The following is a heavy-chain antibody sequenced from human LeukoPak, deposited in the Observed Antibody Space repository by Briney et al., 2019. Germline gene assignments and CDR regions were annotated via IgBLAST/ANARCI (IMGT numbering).Heavy chain of an antibody. CDR2: IYHSGST. CDR3: AGRAVTTFDGGFDY. V-gene: IGHV4-4*02. D-gene: IGHD4-17*01. J-gene: IGHJ4*02. CDR1: GGSISSSNW. Sequence: SETLSLTCAVSGGSISSSNWWSWVRQPPGKGLEWIGEIYHSGSTNYNPSLKSRVTISVDKSKNQFSLKLSSVTAADTAVYYCAGRAVTTFDGGFDYWGQGTLVTVSS.